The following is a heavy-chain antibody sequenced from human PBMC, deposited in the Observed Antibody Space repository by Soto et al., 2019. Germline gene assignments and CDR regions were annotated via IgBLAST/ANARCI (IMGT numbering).Heavy chain of an antibody. CDR1: GGSFSGYY. D-gene: IGHD6-13*01. CDR2: INHSGST. J-gene: IGHJ6*02. Sequence: PSETLSLTCAVYGGSFSGYYWSWIRQPPGKGLEWIGEINHSGSTNYNPSLKSRVTISVDTSKNQFSLKLSSGTAADTAVYYCASIGPAAGMYYYYYGMDVWGQGTTVTVSS. CDR3: ASIGPAAGMYYYYYGMDV. V-gene: IGHV4-34*01.